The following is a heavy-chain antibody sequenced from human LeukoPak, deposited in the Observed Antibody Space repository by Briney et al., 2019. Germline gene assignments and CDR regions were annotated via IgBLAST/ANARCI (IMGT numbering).Heavy chain of an antibody. Sequence: SETLSLTCAVYGGSFSGYYWSWIRQPPGKGLEWIGEINHSGSTNYNSSLKSRVTISVDTSKNQFSLKLSSVTAADTAVYYCARGRGSHGYYFDYWGQGTLVTVSS. D-gene: IGHD1-26*01. J-gene: IGHJ4*02. CDR2: INHSGST. CDR3: ARGRGSHGYYFDY. CDR1: GGSFSGYY. V-gene: IGHV4-34*01.